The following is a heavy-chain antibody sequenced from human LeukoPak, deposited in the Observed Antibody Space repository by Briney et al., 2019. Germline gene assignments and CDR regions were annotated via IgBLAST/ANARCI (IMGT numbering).Heavy chain of an antibody. Sequence: NPGGSLRLSCAASGFTFSSYSMNWVRQAPGKGLEWVSSISSSSSYIYYADSVKGRFTISSDNAKNSLYLQMNSLRAEDTAVYYCAREGGYSGYDMDYWGQGTLVTVSS. V-gene: IGHV3-21*01. CDR1: GFTFSSYS. D-gene: IGHD5-12*01. CDR3: AREGGYSGYDMDY. CDR2: ISSSSSYI. J-gene: IGHJ4*02.